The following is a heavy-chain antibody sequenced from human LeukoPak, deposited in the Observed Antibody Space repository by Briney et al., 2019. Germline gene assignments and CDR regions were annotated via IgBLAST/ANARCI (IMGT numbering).Heavy chain of an antibody. CDR2: IYWSGGST. D-gene: IGHD2-2*01. V-gene: IGHV3-20*04. Sequence: RTGGSLRLSCTASGFAFDEHGMSWVRQVPGKGLEWVSGIYWSGGSTGYADPLRGRFTISRDNAKNSLYLQMDSLRVEDTALYYCARAPNTSPFYFDSWGQGTLVTVSS. J-gene: IGHJ4*02. CDR3: ARAPNTSPFYFDS. CDR1: GFAFDEHG.